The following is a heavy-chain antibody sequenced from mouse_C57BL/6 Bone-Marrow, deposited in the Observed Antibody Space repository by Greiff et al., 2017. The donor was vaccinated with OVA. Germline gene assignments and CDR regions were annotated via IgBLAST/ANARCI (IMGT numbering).Heavy chain of an antibody. D-gene: IGHD1-1*01. J-gene: IGHJ4*01. CDR3: ARRALRAMDY. Sequence: DVKLVESGGGLVKPGGSLKLSCAASGFTFSDYGMHWVRQAPEKGLEWVAYISSGSSTIYYADTVKGRFTISRDNAKNTLFLQMTSLRSEDTAMYYCARRALRAMDYWGQGTSVTVSS. CDR2: ISSGSSTI. CDR1: GFTFSDYG. V-gene: IGHV5-17*01.